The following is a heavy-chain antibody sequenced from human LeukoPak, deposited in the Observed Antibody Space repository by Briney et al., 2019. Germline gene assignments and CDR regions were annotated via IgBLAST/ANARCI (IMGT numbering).Heavy chain of an antibody. Sequence: QSGGSLRLSCAASGFTVSGNYMTWVRQAPGKGLEWVSLIYSGGSTFYADSVKGRFTISRDNSKNTLYLQMNSLKAENTAVYYCGSGEWPHNYWGRGTLVTVSS. CDR2: IYSGGST. J-gene: IGHJ4*02. D-gene: IGHD3-10*01. CDR1: GFTVSGNY. CDR3: GSGEWPHNY. V-gene: IGHV3-53*01.